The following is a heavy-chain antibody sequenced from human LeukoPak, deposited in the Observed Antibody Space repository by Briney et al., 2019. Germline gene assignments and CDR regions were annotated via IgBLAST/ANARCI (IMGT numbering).Heavy chain of an antibody. D-gene: IGHD4-17*01. V-gene: IGHV3-21*04. CDR2: ISSSSYI. J-gene: IGHJ3*02. CDR1: GFTFSSYS. Sequence: GGSLRLSCAASGFTFSSYSMNWVRQAPGKGLEWVSSISSSSYIYYADSVKCRFTISRDNAKNSLYLQMNSLRAEDTAVYYCARSYGDLDAFDIWGQGTMVTVSS. CDR3: ARSYGDLDAFDI.